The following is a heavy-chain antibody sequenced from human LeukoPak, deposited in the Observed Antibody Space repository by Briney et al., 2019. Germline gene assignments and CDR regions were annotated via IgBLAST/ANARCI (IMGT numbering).Heavy chain of an antibody. V-gene: IGHV3-23*01. CDR3: VKDRRPLPVGATDH. CDR2: LSASGAST. D-gene: IGHD1-26*01. Sequence: RSPSPSSAASVFTLSAVVLGTGPEAPGRGVGWGSGLSASGASTYYAVCVKGRFTISRDNSKSTLYLQMNSLRAEDTAIYYCVKDRRPLPVGATDHWGQGTLVTVSS. CDR1: VFTLSAVV. J-gene: IGHJ4*02.